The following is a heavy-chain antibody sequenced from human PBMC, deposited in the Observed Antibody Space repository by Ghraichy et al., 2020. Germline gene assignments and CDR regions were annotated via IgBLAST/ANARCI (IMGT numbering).Heavy chain of an antibody. CDR3: AAGGKYGSGNYYYYYYGINV. V-gene: IGHV4-4*02. CDR1: GASISSAKW. CDR2: ISHSETT. J-gene: IGHJ6*02. Sequence: ESLNISCAVSGASISSAKWWNWVRQSPGKGLEWIGEISHSETTNYNPSLKSRVTISLDKSKNQFSLTLTSVTAADTAVYYCAAGGKYGSGNYYYYYYGINVWGQGTTVSVSS. D-gene: IGHD3-10*01.